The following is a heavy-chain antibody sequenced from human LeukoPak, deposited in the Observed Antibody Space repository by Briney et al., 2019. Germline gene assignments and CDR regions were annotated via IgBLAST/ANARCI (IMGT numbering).Heavy chain of an antibody. D-gene: IGHD1-26*01. Sequence: ASVKVSCTASGYTFTSYYMHWVRQAPGQGLEWMGIINPSGGSTSYAQKFQGRVTMTEDTSTDTAYMELSSLRSEDTAVYYCATALVGATTEGGSVDYWGQGTLVTVSS. V-gene: IGHV1-46*01. J-gene: IGHJ4*02. CDR3: ATALVGATTEGGSVDY. CDR2: INPSGGST. CDR1: GYTFTSYY.